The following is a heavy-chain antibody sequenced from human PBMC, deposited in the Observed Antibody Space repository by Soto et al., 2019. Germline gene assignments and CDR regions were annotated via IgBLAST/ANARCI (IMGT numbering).Heavy chain of an antibody. CDR1: GFTFSSYA. V-gene: IGHV3-30-3*01. J-gene: IGHJ4*02. CDR3: ARDHASRITIFGVVIY. D-gene: IGHD3-3*01. CDR2: ISYDGSNK. Sequence: GGSLRLSCAASGFTFSSYAMHLVRQAPGKGLEWVAVISYDGSNKYYADSVKGRFTISRDNSKNTLYLQMNSLRAEDTAVYYCARDHASRITIFGVVIYWGQGTLVTVSS.